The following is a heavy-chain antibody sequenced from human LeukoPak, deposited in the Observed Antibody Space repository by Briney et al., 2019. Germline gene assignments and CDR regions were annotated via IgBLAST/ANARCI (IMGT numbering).Heavy chain of an antibody. CDR2: ISYDGSSGNNK. D-gene: IGHD3-10*01. CDR1: GFTFSNFA. Sequence: PGGSLRLSCAASGFTFSNFAINWVRQAPGKGLEWVAVISYDGSSGNNKYYADSVKGRFIISRDNSKNTLYLQMNSLRAEDTAVYYCARVGGFPAQTDYFDYWGQGTLVTVSS. CDR3: ARVGGFPAQTDYFDY. J-gene: IGHJ4*02. V-gene: IGHV3-30-3*01.